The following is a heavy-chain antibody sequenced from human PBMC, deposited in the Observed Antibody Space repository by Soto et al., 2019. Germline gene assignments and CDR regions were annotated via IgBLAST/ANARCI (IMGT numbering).Heavy chain of an antibody. CDR1: GFTVSSYS. J-gene: IGHJ6*02. Sequence: EVQLVESGGGLVKPGGSLRLSCAASGFTVSSYSMNCVRQAPGKGLERVSSISSSSSYIYYADSVKGRFTISRDNAKNSLYLQMNSLRAEDTAVYYCARDKEYYYYYYGMDVWGQGTTVTVSS. CDR2: ISSSSSYI. CDR3: ARDKEYYYYYYGMDV. V-gene: IGHV3-21*01.